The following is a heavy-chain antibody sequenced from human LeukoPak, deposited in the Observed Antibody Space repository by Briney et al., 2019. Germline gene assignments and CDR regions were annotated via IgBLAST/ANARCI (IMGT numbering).Heavy chain of an antibody. CDR1: GFTFNSYG. Sequence: GRSLRLSCAASGFTFNSYGMHWVRQAPGKGLEWVAFISYDGNNKHCADSVKGRFTISRDKSKNTLYLQMHSLRAEDTAVYYCAKDSRHIVVVTAIQSSYFDYWGQGTLVTVSS. CDR3: AKDSRHIVVVTAIQSSYFDY. D-gene: IGHD2-21*02. CDR2: ISYDGNNK. J-gene: IGHJ4*02. V-gene: IGHV3-30*18.